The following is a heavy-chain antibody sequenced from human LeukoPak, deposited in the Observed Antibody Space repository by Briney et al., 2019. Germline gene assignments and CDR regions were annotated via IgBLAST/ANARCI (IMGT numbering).Heavy chain of an antibody. CDR2: VKEGGENT. CDR1: GFTYSSYG. V-gene: IGHV3-23*01. J-gene: IGHJ4*02. D-gene: IGHD2-8*02. Sequence: GRSVRLSCAASGFTYSSYGMTWVRHAPGRGLEWVSTVKEGGENTHYADSVKGRFTISRDNAKNTLSLQMDSLRGEDSAMYYCATDTGAFHFAYWGQGTLVTVSS. CDR3: ATDTGAFHFAY.